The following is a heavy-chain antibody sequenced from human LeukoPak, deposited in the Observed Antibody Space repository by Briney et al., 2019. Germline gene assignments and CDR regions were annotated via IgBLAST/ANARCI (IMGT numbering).Heavy chain of an antibody. CDR1: GGSISSYY. J-gene: IGHJ3*02. CDR3: ASSGYYYRDAFDI. Sequence: SETLSLTCTVSGGSISSYYSSWIRQPPGEGLEWIGYIYYRGSTNYNPSLTSRVTISVDASKNEFSLKLSSVTAGDTAVYYCASSGYYYRDAFDIWGQGTMVTVSS. D-gene: IGHD3-22*01. CDR2: IYYRGST. V-gene: IGHV4-59*01.